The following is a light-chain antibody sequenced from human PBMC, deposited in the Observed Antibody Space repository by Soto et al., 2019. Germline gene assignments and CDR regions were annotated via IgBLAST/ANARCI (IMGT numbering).Light chain of an antibody. J-gene: IGKJ4*01. CDR1: QSISSS. CDR3: QKYNSAPLT. Sequence: GDRVTLTCRASQSISSSLAWYQQKPGKAPKLLIFAASNLQRGVPSRSSGSGSGTDFTLTISSLQPEDVATYYCQKYNSAPLTFGGGTKVDI. CDR2: AAS. V-gene: IGKV1-5*01.